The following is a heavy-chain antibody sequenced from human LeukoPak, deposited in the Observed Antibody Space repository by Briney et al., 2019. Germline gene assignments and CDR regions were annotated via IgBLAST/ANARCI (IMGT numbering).Heavy chain of an antibody. CDR1: GGSISSSSYY. V-gene: IGHV4-39*01. J-gene: IGHJ4*02. CDR3: ARQRGGYGADY. D-gene: IGHD5-18*01. Sequence: ASETLSLTCTVSGGSISSSSYYWGWIRQPPGKGLEWIGSIYYSGSTYYNPSLKSRVTISVDTSKNQFSLKLSSVTAADTAVYYCARQRGGYGADYWGQGTLVTVSS. CDR2: IYYSGST.